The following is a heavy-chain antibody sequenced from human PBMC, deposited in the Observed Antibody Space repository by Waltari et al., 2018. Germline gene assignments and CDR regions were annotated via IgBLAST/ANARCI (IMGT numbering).Heavy chain of an antibody. D-gene: IGHD3-3*01. Sequence: QVQLVQSGAEVKKTGASVKVSCKASGYTFTSYDINWVRQDTGQGLEWMGWSKPNSCNRGYAQKFQGRVTMTRNTSISTAYMELSSLRSEDTAVYYCARTIRFLEPLLDYWGQGTLVTVSS. CDR3: ARTIRFLEPLLDY. J-gene: IGHJ4*02. V-gene: IGHV1-8*01. CDR1: GYTFTSYD. CDR2: SKPNSCNR.